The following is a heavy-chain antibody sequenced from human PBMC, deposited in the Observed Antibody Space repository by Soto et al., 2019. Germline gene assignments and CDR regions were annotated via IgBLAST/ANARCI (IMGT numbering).Heavy chain of an antibody. CDR1: GYTFSNYG. J-gene: IGHJ4*02. Sequence: QVQLVQSGGEVKQPGASVKVSCKTSGYTFSNYGISWVRQAPGQGLEWVGWISGYNGNTKHAQNVQGRVTLTTDTSPSTAYIERRSLTSADTAVYDCARDRDTSGWYRSNYWGQGTLVSVSS. CDR3: ARDRDTSGWYRSNY. D-gene: IGHD6-19*01. CDR2: ISGYNGNT. V-gene: IGHV1-18*01.